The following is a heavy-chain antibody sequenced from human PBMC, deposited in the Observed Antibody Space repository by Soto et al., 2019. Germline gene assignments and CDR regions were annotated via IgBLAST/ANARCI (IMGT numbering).Heavy chain of an antibody. V-gene: IGHV3-7*01. CDR1: GFTFSSYW. J-gene: IGHJ4*02. CDR2: INENGSKK. CDR3: ANLRSSY. Sequence: PGGSLRLSCVGSGFTFSSYWMNWVRQAPGKGLEWVANINENGSKKLYVDSVKGRFTISRDNAENSLYPQMNSLRAEDTAVYYCANLRSSYWGQGTLVTVSS.